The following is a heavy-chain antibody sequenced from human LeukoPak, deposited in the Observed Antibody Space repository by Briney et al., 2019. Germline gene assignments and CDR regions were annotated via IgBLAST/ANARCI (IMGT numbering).Heavy chain of an antibody. D-gene: IGHD1-14*01. J-gene: IGHJ5*02. V-gene: IGHV4-31*03. CDR3: AKEVSGWFDP. CDR1: GGSISSGGYY. Sequence: SETLSLTCTVSGGSISSGGYYWSWIRQHPGKGLEWIGYIYHSGSTYYNPSLKSRVTISVDRSKNQFSLKLSSVTAADTAVYYCAKEVSGWFDPWGQGTLVTVSS. CDR2: IYHSGST.